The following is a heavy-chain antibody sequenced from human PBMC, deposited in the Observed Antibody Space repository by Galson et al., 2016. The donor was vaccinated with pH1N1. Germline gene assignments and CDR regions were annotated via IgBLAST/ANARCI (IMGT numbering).Heavy chain of an antibody. J-gene: IGHJ4*02. CDR2: IYWDDDK. CDR3: AHITYDDYSGYLDY. Sequence: PALVKPTQTLTLTCTFSGFSLSTSGVGVGWIRQPPEKALEWLALIYWDDDKRYSPSLKSRLTITKDTSKNQVVLTMTNMDPVDTATYYCAHITYDDYSGYLDYWGQGTLVTVSS. CDR1: GFSLSTSGVG. V-gene: IGHV2-5*02. D-gene: IGHD4-17*01.